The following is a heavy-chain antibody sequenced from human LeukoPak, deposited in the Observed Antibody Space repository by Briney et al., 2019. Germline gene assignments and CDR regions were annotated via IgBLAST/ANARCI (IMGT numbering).Heavy chain of an antibody. D-gene: IGHD1-14*01. CDR3: ARRRLGTPNWFDP. V-gene: IGHV4-34*01. Sequence: SSETLSLTCAVYGGSFSGYYWGWIRQPPGKGLEWIGEINHSGSTNYNPSLKSRVTISVDTSKNQFSLKLSSVTAADTAVYYCARRRLGTPNWFDPWGQGTLVTVSS. J-gene: IGHJ5*02. CDR2: INHSGST. CDR1: GGSFSGYY.